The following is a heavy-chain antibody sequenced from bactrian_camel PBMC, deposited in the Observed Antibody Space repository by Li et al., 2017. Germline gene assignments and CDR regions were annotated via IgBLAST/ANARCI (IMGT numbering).Heavy chain of an antibody. CDR1: GFTFSNYA. CDR2: ISAAGTNT. J-gene: IGHJ6*01. V-gene: IGHV3S7*01. Sequence: HVQLVESGGGLVQPGGSLRLSCAASGFTFSNYAMSWVRLAPGKGLEWVSGISAAGTNTDYADSVKGRFTISRDNAKNTVYLQMNSLKTEDTAVYFCVIGTPPGWVDGPDFGYWGQGTQVTVS. D-gene: IGHD5*01. CDR3: VIGTPPGWVDGPDFGY.